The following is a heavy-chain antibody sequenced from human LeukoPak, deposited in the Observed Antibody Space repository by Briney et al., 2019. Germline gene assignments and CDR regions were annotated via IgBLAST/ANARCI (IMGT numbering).Heavy chain of an antibody. CDR1: GGTFSSYA. CDR2: IIPIFGTA. CDR3: ARVGGDYYGSGSYYYFDY. J-gene: IGHJ4*02. Sequence: ASVTVSCTASGGTFSSYAISWVRQAPGQGLEWMGGIIPIFGTANYAQTFQGRVTITADESTSTDYMELSSLRSEDTAVYYCARVGGDYYGSGSYYYFDYWGQGTLVTVSS. V-gene: IGHV1-69*13. D-gene: IGHD3-10*01.